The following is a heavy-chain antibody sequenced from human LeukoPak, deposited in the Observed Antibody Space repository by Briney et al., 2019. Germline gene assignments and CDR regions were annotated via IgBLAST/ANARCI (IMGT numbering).Heavy chain of an antibody. CDR1: GYTFTGYY. V-gene: IGHV1-2*02. D-gene: IGHD3-9*01. Sequence: ASVKVSCKASGYTFTGYYMHWVRQAPGQGLEWMGWTNPNSGGTNYAQKFQGRVTMTRDTSISTAYMELSRLRSDDTAVYYFSRKQTTAYDILTGYSVFDYWGQGTLVTVSS. J-gene: IGHJ4*02. CDR2: TNPNSGGT. CDR3: SRKQTTAYDILTGYSVFDY.